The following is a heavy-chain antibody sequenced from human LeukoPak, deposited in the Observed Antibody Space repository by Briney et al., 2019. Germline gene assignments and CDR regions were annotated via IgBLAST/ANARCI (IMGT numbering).Heavy chain of an antibody. Sequence: PSDTLSLTCTVSGGSISSYYWSWIRHRPGKGLECIGYIYYSGSTNYNPSLKSRVTISVDTSKNQFSLKLSSVTAADTAVYYCARHSGPFDPWGQGTLVTVSS. CDR3: ARHSGPFDP. V-gene: IGHV4-59*08. CDR1: GGSISSYY. J-gene: IGHJ5*02. CDR2: IYYSGST.